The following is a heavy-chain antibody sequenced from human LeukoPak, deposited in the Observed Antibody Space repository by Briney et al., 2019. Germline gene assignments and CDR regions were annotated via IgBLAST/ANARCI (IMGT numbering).Heavy chain of an antibody. CDR2: IYHSGST. D-gene: IGHD3-9*01. J-gene: IGHJ4*02. V-gene: IGHV4-30-2*01. CDR3: ARGGSDWLYDY. CDR1: GGSISSGGYY. Sequence: SETLSLTCTVSGGSISSGGYYWSWIRQPPGKGLEWTGYIYHSGSTYYNPSLKSRVTISVDRSKNQFSLKLSSVTAADTAVYYCARGGSDWLYDYWGQGTLVTVSS.